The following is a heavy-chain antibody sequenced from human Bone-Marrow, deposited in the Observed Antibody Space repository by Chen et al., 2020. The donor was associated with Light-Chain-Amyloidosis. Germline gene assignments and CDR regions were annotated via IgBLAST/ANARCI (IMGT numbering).Heavy chain of an antibody. CDR1: GYTFPNYW. CDR2: ISPDTSDA. J-gene: IGHJ4*02. CDR3: ARRRDGYNFDY. V-gene: IGHV5-51*01. D-gene: IGHD5-12*01. Sequence: EVQLEQSGPEVKKPGESLKISCKGSGYTFPNYWIGWVRQMPGKGLEWMGVISPDTSDARYSPSFEGQVTISADKSITTAYLQWRSLKASDTAMYYCARRRDGYNFDYGGQGTLVTVSS.